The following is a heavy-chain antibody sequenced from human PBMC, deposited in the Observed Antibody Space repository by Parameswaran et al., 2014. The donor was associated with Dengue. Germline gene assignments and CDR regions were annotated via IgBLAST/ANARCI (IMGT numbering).Heavy chain of an antibody. Sequence: VRQMPGKGLEWMGIIYPGDSDTRCSPSFQGQVTISADKSISTAYLQWSSLKASDTAMYYCARHMGVVTYYFDYWGQGTLVTVSS. J-gene: IGHJ4*02. D-gene: IGHD2-21*02. CDR2: IYPGDSDT. V-gene: IGHV5-51*01. CDR3: ARHMGVVTYYFDY.